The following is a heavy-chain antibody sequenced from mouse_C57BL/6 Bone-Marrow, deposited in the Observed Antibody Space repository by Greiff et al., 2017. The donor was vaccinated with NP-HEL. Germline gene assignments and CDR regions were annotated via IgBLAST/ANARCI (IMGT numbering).Heavy chain of an antibody. D-gene: IGHD2-1*01. Sequence: QVQLQQPGAELVMPGASVKLSCKASGYTFTSYWMHWVKQRPGQGLEWIGEIDPSDSYTNYNQKFKGKSTLTVDKYSRTAYMQLSSLRSEDSAVYYCARSRNYGNYEDYWGKGTTLTVSS. CDR2: IDPSDSYT. CDR3: ARSRNYGNYEDY. CDR1: GYTFTSYW. V-gene: IGHV1-69*01. J-gene: IGHJ2*01.